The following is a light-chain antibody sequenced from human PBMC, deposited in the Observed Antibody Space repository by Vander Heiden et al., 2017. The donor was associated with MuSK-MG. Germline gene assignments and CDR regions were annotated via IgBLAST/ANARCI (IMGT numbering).Light chain of an antibody. V-gene: IGKV4-1*01. CDR2: WAS. J-gene: IGKJ5*01. Sequence: DIVMTQSPDSLAVSLGERDTINCKSSQSVLYSSNNKNYLAWYQQKPGQPPKLLIYWASTRESGVPDRFSGSGSGTDFTLTISSLQAEDVAVYYCQQDDSTPHTFGQGTPLEIK. CDR3: QQDDSTPHT. CDR1: QSVLYSSNNKNY.